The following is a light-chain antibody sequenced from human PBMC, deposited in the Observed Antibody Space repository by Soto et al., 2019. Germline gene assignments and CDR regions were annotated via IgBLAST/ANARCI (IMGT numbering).Light chain of an antibody. CDR2: EVT. CDR3: RSYTSSSLYV. J-gene: IGLJ1*01. V-gene: IGLV2-14*01. Sequence: QTSVTQPASVSGSPGQSITISCTGTISDIGGHHFVSWYQQQSGKAPKLVIYEVTDRPSGVSDRFSGSKSGNTASLTISGLQPEDEADYYCRSYTSSSLYVFGTGTKVTVL. CDR1: ISDIGGHHF.